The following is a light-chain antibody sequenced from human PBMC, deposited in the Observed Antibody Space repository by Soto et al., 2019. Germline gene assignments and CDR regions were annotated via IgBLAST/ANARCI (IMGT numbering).Light chain of an antibody. J-gene: IGKJ1*01. CDR2: WAS. Sequence: DIVMTQSPDSLAVSLGERVTISCKSSQSVLYSSNNKNYLAWYQQKPGQPPKLLIYWASTRESGVPDRFSGSGSGTDFTLTISSLQAEDVAVYYCQQYYSTPQWTFGQGTKVEIK. V-gene: IGKV4-1*01. CDR1: QSVLYSSNNKNY. CDR3: QQYYSTPQWT.